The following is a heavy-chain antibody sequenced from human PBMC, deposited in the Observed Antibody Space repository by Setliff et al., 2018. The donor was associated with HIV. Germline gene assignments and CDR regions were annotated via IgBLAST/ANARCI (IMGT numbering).Heavy chain of an antibody. CDR1: EYMILAYK. CDR2: ISPNNGAA. CDR3: ARPRVFDSFDV. Sequence: WASVKVSCKATEYMILAYKMNWVRQAPGQGLEWIGRISPNNGAAEYAPKFQGRVIMTLDTSISTAYLEIPRLTSDDAAVYYCARPRVFDSFDVWGQETMVTVSS. J-gene: IGHJ3*01. V-gene: IGHV1-2*06.